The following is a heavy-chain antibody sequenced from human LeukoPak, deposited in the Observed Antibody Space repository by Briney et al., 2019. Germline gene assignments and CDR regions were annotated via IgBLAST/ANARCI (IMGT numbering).Heavy chain of an antibody. CDR2: IFRGDST. D-gene: IGHD3-22*01. Sequence: PGGSLRLSCEVSGFSVDGNYMTWVRQVPGRGLEWVALIFRGDSTDYPDSVKGRFTISRDKSKNTLNLQMDSLRPEDTAMYYCALTYYFDRRGYSYFDYWGQGALVTVSS. V-gene: IGHV3-53*01. CDR1: GFSVDGNY. J-gene: IGHJ4*02. CDR3: ALTYYFDRRGYSYFDY.